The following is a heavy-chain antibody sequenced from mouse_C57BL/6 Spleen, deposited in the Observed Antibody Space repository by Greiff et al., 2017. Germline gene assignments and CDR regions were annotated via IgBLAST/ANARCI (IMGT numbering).Heavy chain of an antibody. V-gene: IGHV1-55*01. CDR1: GYTFTSYW. D-gene: IGHD1-1*01. Sequence: QVQLQQPGAELVKPGASVKMSCKASGYTFTSYWITWVKQRPGQGLEWIGDIYPGSGSTTYNEKFKSKATLTVDTSSSTAYMQLSSLTSECSAIYYCARDYYGSSCAYWGQGTLVTVSA. CDR2: IYPGSGST. J-gene: IGHJ3*01. CDR3: ARDYYGSSCAY.